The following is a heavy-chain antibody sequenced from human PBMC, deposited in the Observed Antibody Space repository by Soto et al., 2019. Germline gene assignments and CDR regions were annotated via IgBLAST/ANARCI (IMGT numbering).Heavy chain of an antibody. D-gene: IGHD3-16*01. V-gene: IGHV3-23*01. CDR2: ISGGGGST. Sequence: EVQLLESGGGLVQPGGSLRLSCAASGSSFSSYAMNWVRQAPGKGLEWVSAISGGGGSTFYADAVKGGFTISRDNSKNTLYMEMNSLRVEDTAVYYCAKGGFWVHYGMDVWGQGTTVTVSS. CDR3: AKGGFWVHYGMDV. J-gene: IGHJ6*02. CDR1: GSSFSSYA.